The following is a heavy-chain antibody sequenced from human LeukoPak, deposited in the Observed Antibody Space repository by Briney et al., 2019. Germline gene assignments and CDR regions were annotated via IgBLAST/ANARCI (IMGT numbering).Heavy chain of an antibody. CDR3: ARGAFLYYYYYYMDV. V-gene: IGHV1-69*05. CDR1: GGTFSSYA. D-gene: IGHD2/OR15-2a*01. J-gene: IGHJ6*03. CDR2: IIPIFGTA. Sequence: SVTVSCKASGGTFSSYAISWVRQAPGQGLEWMGGIIPIFGTANYAQKFQGRVTITTDESTSTAYMELSSLRSEDTAVYYCARGAFLYYYYYYMDVWGKGTTVTVSS.